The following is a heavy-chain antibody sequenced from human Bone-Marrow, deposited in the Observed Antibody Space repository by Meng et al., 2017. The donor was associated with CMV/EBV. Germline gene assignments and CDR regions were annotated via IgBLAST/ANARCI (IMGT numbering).Heavy chain of an antibody. D-gene: IGHD1-26*01. J-gene: IGHJ5*02. CDR3: AREAASVIVGAAYNWFDP. CDR2: INPNSGGT. V-gene: IGHV1-2*02. Sequence: ASVKVSCKASGYIFSDNYIHWVRQAPGQGLEWMGWINPNSGGTNFAEKFQGRVTMTSDTSTSTVYMELSSLRSEDTAVYYCAREAASVIVGAAYNWFDPWGQGTLVTVSS. CDR1: GYIFSDNY.